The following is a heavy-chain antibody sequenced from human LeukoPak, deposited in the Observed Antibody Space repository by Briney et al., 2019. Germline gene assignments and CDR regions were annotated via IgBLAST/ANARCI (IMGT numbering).Heavy chain of an antibody. Sequence: SETLSLTCAVSGGSISSGGYSWSWIRQPPGKGLEWIGEINHSGSTNYNPSLKSRVTISVDTSKNQFSLKLSSVTAADTAVYYCARAQRHYSYYYDSSGYYTPWFYWGQGTLVTVSS. V-gene: IGHV4-34*01. CDR1: GGSISSGGYS. J-gene: IGHJ4*02. D-gene: IGHD3-22*01. CDR3: ARAQRHYSYYYDSSGYYTPWFY. CDR2: INHSGST.